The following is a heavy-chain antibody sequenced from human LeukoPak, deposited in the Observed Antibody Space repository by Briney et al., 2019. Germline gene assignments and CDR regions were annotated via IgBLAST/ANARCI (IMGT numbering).Heavy chain of an antibody. J-gene: IGHJ4*02. CDR3: HFLSVLYDFWSGYKRGGEDY. Sequence: GGSLRLSCAASGLTFSNAWMSWVRQAPGKGLEWVGRIKSKTDGGTTDYAAPVKGRFTISRDDSKNTLYLQMNSLKTEDTAVYYCHFLSVLYDFWSGYKRGGEDYWGQGTLVTVSS. D-gene: IGHD3-3*01. V-gene: IGHV3-15*01. CDR1: GLTFSNAW. CDR2: IKSKTDGGTT.